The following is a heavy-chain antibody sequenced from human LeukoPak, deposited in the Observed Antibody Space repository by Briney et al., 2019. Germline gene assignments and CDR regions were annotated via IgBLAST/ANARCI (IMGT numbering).Heavy chain of an antibody. V-gene: IGHV4-39*07. J-gene: IGHJ4*02. CDR2: IYHSGST. Sequence: SETLSLTCTVSGDSISSSSSYWGWIRQPPGKGLEWIGSIYHSGSTYYNPSLKSRVTISVDTSKNQFSLKLSSVTAADTAVYYCARAFQAGEYYFDYWGQGTLVTVSS. CDR3: ARAFQAGEYYFDY. D-gene: IGHD1-26*01. CDR1: GDSISSSSSY.